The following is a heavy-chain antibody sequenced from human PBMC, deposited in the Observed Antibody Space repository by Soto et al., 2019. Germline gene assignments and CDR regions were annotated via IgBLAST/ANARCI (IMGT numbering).Heavy chain of an antibody. D-gene: IGHD6-13*01. CDR2: ISSSSSYI. J-gene: IGHJ4*02. V-gene: IGHV3-21*01. CDR1: GFTFSSYS. Sequence: GWSLRLSCAASGFTFSSYSMNWVRQAPGKGLEWVSSISSSSSYIYYADSVKGRFTISRDNAKNSLYLQMNSLRAEDTAVYYCARNLGIAAAGSDYWGQGILVAV. CDR3: ARNLGIAAAGSDY.